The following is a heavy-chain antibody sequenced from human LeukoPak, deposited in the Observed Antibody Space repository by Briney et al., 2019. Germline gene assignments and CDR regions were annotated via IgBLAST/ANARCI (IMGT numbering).Heavy chain of an antibody. J-gene: IGHJ4*02. CDR1: GFTFSSYW. CDR2: IKRDGSEK. D-gene: IGHD1-26*01. V-gene: IGHV3-7*01. CDR3: ARDDHSGSYSDY. Sequence: PGGSLRLSCAASGFTFSSYWMSWVRQAPGKGLEWVANIKRDGSEKYYVDSVKGRFTISRDNAKNSLYPQMNSLRAEDTAVYYCARDDHSGSYSDYWGQGTLVTVSS.